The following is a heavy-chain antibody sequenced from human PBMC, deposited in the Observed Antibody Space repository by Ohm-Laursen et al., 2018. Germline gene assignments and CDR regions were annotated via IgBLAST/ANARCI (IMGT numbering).Heavy chain of an antibody. CDR3: ARHRNTAMPADY. CDR2: ITHAGNA. J-gene: IGHJ4*02. CDR1: GGSFTNFY. Sequence: SETLSLTCAVSGGSFTNFYLNWIRQPPGKGLEWIGEITHAGNANNNPSLKSRVAISVDTPHNQFSLKLSSVTAADTAMYYCARHRNTAMPADYWGQGTLVTVSS. D-gene: IGHD5-18*01. V-gene: IGHV4-34*01.